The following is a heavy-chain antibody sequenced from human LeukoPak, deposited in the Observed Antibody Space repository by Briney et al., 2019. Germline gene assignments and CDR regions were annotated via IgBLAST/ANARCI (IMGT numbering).Heavy chain of an antibody. J-gene: IGHJ4*02. CDR2: IYYSGST. V-gene: IGHV4-59*12. Sequence: SETLSLTCTVSGGSISSYYWSWIRQPPGKGLEWIGYIYYSGSTNYNPSLKSRVTISVDTSKNQFSLKLSSVTAADTAVYYCARGSSWLSITPYYFDYWGQGTPVTVSS. CDR3: ARGSSWLSITPYYFDY. CDR1: GGSISSYY. D-gene: IGHD3-22*01.